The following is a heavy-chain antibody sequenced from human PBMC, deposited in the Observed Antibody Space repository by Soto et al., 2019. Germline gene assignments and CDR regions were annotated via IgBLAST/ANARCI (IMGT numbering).Heavy chain of an antibody. Sequence: ASVKVSCKASGYTFTSYGISWVRQAPGQGLEWMGWISAYNGNTNYAQKLQGRVTMTTDTSTSTAYMELRSLRSDDTAVYYCARDARITIFGVVTDYYGMDVWGQGXTVTVYS. D-gene: IGHD3-3*01. J-gene: IGHJ6*02. V-gene: IGHV1-18*04. CDR3: ARDARITIFGVVTDYYGMDV. CDR2: ISAYNGNT. CDR1: GYTFTSYG.